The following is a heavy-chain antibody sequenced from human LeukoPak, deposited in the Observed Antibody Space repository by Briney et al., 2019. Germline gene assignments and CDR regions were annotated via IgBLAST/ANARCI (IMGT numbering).Heavy chain of an antibody. Sequence: GGSLRLSCAASGFTFSSYAMSWVRQAPGKGVEWVSAISGSGGSTYYADSVKGRFTISRDNSKNTLYLQMNSLRAEDTAVYYCAKDFDGSGNFDYWGQGTLVTVSS. V-gene: IGHV3-23*01. CDR3: AKDFDGSGNFDY. CDR1: GFTFSSYA. J-gene: IGHJ4*02. CDR2: ISGSGGST. D-gene: IGHD3-10*01.